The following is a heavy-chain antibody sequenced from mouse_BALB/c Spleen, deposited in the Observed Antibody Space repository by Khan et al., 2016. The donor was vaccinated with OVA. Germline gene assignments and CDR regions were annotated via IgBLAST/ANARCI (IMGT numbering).Heavy chain of an antibody. Sequence: QVQLKQSGAELAKPGASVKMSCKASGYTFSNYWIHWVKQRPGQGLEWIGYINPRSGHTYYNQTFNDKATLTTDKSSSTAYMQLNSLTSEDSAVYYCASDRIDYWGQGTTLTVSS. CDR2: INPRSGHT. J-gene: IGHJ2*01. CDR3: ASDRIDY. CDR1: GYTFSNYW. V-gene: IGHV1-7*01.